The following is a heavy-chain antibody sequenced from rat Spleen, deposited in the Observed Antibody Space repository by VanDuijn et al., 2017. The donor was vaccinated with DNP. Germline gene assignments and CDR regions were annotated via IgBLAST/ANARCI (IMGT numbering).Heavy chain of an antibody. CDR1: GFTFSTYW. J-gene: IGHJ3*01. Sequence: EVQLVETGGGLVQPGRSLKLSCVASGFTFSTYWMYWIRQAPGKGLEWVASISTDGDTTYYPDSVKGRFTISRDNAEDTVYLQMSSLRSEDTATYYCTTDLAYWGQGTLVTVSS. V-gene: IGHV5-58*01. CDR2: ISTDGDTT. CDR3: TTDLAY.